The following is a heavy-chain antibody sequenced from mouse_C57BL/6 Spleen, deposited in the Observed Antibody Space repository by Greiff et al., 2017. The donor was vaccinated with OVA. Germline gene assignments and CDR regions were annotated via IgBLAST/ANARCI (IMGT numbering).Heavy chain of an antibody. V-gene: IGHV5-9*01. CDR2: ISGGGGNT. CDR3: ARHLIGGYAMDY. Sequence: EVKLEESGGGLVKPGGSLKLSCAASGFTFSSYTMSWVRQTPEKRLEWVATISGGGGNTYYPDSVKGRFTISRDNAKNTLYLQMSSLRSEDTALYYCARHLIGGYAMDYWGQGTSVTVSS. J-gene: IGHJ4*01. CDR1: GFTFSSYT.